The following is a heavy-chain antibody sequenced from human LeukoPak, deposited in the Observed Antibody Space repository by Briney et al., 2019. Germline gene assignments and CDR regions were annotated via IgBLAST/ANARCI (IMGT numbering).Heavy chain of an antibody. CDR3: ARVAYCSSTSCYSNFNY. CDR1: GYTFTSYG. J-gene: IGHJ4*02. Sequence: ASVKVSCKASGYTFTSYGISWVRQAPGQGLEWMGWISAYNGNTNYAQKLQGRVTMTTDTSTSTAYMELRSLRSEDMAVYYCARVAYCSSTSCYSNFNYWGQGTLVTVSS. CDR2: ISAYNGNT. D-gene: IGHD2-2*01. V-gene: IGHV1-18*03.